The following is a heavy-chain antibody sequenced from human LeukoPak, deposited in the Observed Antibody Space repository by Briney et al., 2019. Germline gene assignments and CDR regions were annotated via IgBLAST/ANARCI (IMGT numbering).Heavy chain of an antibody. D-gene: IGHD4-17*01. CDR2: IWSDGRNK. CDR3: AREVTNDAFDI. Sequence: GGSLRLSCVASEFTFGSYSMHWVRQAPGKGLEWVAVIWSDGRNKFYADSVKGRFTVSRDNSKNTLFLQMSSLRADDTALYYCAREVTNDAFDIWGQGTMVTVSS. CDR1: EFTFGSYS. V-gene: IGHV3-33*08. J-gene: IGHJ3*02.